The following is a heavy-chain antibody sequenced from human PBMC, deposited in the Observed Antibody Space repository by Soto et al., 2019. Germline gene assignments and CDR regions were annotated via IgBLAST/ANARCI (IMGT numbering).Heavy chain of an antibody. J-gene: IGHJ3*01. D-gene: IGHD2-15*01. CDR3: TRWRSSFYAFDF. CDR2: IGHSGSP. V-gene: IGHV4-59*01. CDR1: GGSLSNYD. Sequence: SETLSLTCTVSGGSLSNYDRPGIRKPRGTGLEWIGYIGHSGSPHYNPARKSRVTMSVDTSKNQFSLRLSSVTAADAAVYYCTRWRSSFYAFDFWGQGTLVNVSS.